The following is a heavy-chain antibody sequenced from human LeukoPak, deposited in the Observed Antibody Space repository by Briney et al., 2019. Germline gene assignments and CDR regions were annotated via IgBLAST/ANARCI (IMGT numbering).Heavy chain of an antibody. CDR2: INDGGNKR. J-gene: IGHJ4*02. D-gene: IGHD3-3*01. V-gene: IGHV3-30*02. CDR1: GFTFNTCG. Sequence: GGSLRLSCAASGFTFNTCGMHWVRQAPGKGLEWVAFINDGGNKRDYADSVKGRLTISRDTSRNTLYLQMNSLRLEDTAVYYCVKGITIFGVVTPDYWGQGTLVTVSS. CDR3: VKGITIFGVVTPDY.